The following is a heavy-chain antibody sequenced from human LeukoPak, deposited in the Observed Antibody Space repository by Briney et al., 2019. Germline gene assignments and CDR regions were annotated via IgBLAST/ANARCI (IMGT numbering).Heavy chain of an antibody. V-gene: IGHV1-2*04. J-gene: IGHJ4*02. CDR1: GYTFTGYY. CDR2: INPNSGGT. D-gene: IGHD6-19*01. CDR3: ARVSRRGSGWPLDY. Sequence: ASVKVSCKASGYTFTGYYMHWVRQAPGQGLEWMGWINPNSGGTNYAQKFQGWVTMTRDTSISTAYMELSRLRSDDTAVYYCARVSRRGSGWPLDYWGQGTLVTVSS.